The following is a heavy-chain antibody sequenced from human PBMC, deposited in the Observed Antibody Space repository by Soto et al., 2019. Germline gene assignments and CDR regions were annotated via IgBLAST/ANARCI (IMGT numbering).Heavy chain of an antibody. D-gene: IGHD4-17*01. CDR3: ARDHPPFGDYVQIYYYYYGMDV. J-gene: IGHJ6*02. CDR2: INPSGGST. V-gene: IGHV1-46*01. CDR1: GYTFTSYY. Sequence: AASVKVSCKASGYTFTSYYMHWVRQAPGQGLEWMGIINPSGGSTSYAQKFQGRVTMTRDTSTSTVYMELSSLRSEDTAVYYCARDHPPFGDYVQIYYYYYGMDVWGQGTTVTVSS.